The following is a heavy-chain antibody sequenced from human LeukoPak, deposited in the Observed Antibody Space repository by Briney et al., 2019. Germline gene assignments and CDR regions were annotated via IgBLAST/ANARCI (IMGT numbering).Heavy chain of an antibody. V-gene: IGHV4-38-2*02. CDR3: ARGDYGSGRYRPKPYYFDY. CDR2: IYHSGST. D-gene: IGHD3-10*01. CDR1: GYSISSGYY. Sequence: SETLSLTCTVSGYSISSGYYWGWIRPPPGKGLEWIGSIYHSGSTYYNPSLKSRVTISVDTSKNQFSLKLSSVTAADTAVYYCARGDYGSGRYRPKPYYFDYWGQGTLVTVSS. J-gene: IGHJ4*02.